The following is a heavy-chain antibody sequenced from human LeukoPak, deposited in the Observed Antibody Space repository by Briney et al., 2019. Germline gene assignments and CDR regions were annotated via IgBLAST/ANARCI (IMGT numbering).Heavy chain of an antibody. D-gene: IGHD6-13*01. Sequence: PGGSLRLSCAASGFTFDDYAMHWVRQAPGKGLEWVSGITWNSGSIGYADSVKGRFTISRDNAKNSLYLQMNSLRAEDTALYYCAKDIGAAGYYGMDVWGQGTTVTVSS. V-gene: IGHV3-9*01. J-gene: IGHJ6*02. CDR2: ITWNSGSI. CDR3: AKDIGAAGYYGMDV. CDR1: GFTFDDYA.